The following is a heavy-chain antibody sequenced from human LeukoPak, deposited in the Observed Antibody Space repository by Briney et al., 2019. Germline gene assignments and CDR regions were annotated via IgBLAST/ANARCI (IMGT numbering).Heavy chain of an antibody. D-gene: IGHD3-22*01. J-gene: IGHJ6*02. Sequence: GGSLRLSCAASGFTFSGSAMHWVRQASGKGLEWVGRIRSKANSYATAYAASMKGRFTISRDDSKNTAYLQMNSLKTEDTAVYYCTRYYDSSGYYYYYYGMDVWGQGTTVTVSS. CDR1: GFTFSGSA. CDR3: TRYYDSSGYYYYYYGMDV. V-gene: IGHV3-73*01. CDR2: IRSKANSYAT.